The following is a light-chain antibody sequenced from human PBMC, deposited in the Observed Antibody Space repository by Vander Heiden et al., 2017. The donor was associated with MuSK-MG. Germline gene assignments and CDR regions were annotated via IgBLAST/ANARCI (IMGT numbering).Light chain of an antibody. CDR3: QVEDSSTDV. Sequence: SSELTQPLSVPVALGQTDSLTCWGNNIGSKDVRCYQQKRGQAPVLFIDRSSNRPSGIPGRFSGSNSRYTATLTIGRAQAEDEADYCCQVEDSSTDVFGGGTKLTVL. CDR2: RSS. CDR1: NIGSKD. V-gene: IGLV3-9*01. J-gene: IGLJ3*02.